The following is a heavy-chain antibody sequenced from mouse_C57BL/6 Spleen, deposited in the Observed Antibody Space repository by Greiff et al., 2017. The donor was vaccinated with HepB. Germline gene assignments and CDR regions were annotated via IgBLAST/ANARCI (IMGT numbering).Heavy chain of an antibody. CDR2: IYPGSGST. J-gene: IGHJ3*01. CDR3: ARDEDGSSYRFAY. D-gene: IGHD1-1*01. V-gene: IGHV1-55*01. CDR1: GYTFTSYW. Sequence: QVQLQQPGAELVKPGASVKMSCKASGYTFTSYWITWVKQRPGQGLEWIGDIYPGSGSTNYNEKFKSKATLTVDTSSSTAYMQLSSLTSEDTAVYYCARDEDGSSYRFAYWGQGTLVTVSA.